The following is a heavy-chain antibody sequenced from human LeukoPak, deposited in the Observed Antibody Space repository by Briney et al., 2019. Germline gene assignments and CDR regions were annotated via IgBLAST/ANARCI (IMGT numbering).Heavy chain of an antibody. CDR2: IYYSGGT. J-gene: IGHJ5*02. V-gene: IGHV4-59*12. D-gene: IGHD2-2*01. CDR3: AREVEVGYCSSTSCYAPYNWFDP. Sequence: SETLSLTCTVSGGSISSYYWSWIRQPPGKGLEWIWYIYYSGGTNYNPSLKSRDNISVATSKNQSSLKLSTVTAAGTAVYYCAREVEVGYCSSTSCYAPYNWFDPWGQGTLVTVSS. CDR1: GGSISSYY.